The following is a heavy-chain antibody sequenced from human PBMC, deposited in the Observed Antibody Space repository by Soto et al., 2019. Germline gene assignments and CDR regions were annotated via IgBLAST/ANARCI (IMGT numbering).Heavy chain of an antibody. J-gene: IGHJ4*02. CDR3: ARDGEGGYFDY. Sequence: QVQLQESGPGLVKPSETLSLTCTVSGGSISSYYWSWIRQPPGKGLEWIGYIYYSGSTNYNPSLKSRVTISVDTSKNQFSLKLSSVTAADTAVYYCARDGEGGYFDYWGQGTLVTVSS. D-gene: IGHD3-10*01. CDR1: GGSISSYY. V-gene: IGHV4-59*01. CDR2: IYYSGST.